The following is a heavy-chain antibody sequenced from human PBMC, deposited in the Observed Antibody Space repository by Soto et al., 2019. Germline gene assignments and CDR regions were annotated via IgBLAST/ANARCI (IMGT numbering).Heavy chain of an antibody. J-gene: IGHJ4*02. CDR3: ASVLVVATTIDY. CDR1: GGSISSGGYY. Sequence: PSETLSLTCTVSGGSISSGGYYWSWIRQHPGKGLEWIGYIYYSGSTYYNPSLKSRVTISVDTSKNQFSLKLSSVTAADTAVYYCASVLVVATTIDYWGQGTLVTVSS. D-gene: IGHD5-12*01. V-gene: IGHV4-31*03. CDR2: IYYSGST.